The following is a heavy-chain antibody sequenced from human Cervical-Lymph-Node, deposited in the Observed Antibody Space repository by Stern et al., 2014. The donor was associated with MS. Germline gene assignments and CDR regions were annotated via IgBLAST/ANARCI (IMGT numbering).Heavy chain of an antibody. Sequence: EVQLVESGGGLVQPGGSLRLSCAASGFTFSSYWMHWVRQAPGKGLVWVSRINSDGSSTSYADSVKGRFPISRDNAKNTLYLQMNSLRAEDTAVYYCASLGFIVATTQPDYWGQGTLVTVSS. CDR2: INSDGSST. CDR1: GFTFSSYW. J-gene: IGHJ4*02. V-gene: IGHV3-74*02. CDR3: ASLGFIVATTQPDY. D-gene: IGHD5-12*01.